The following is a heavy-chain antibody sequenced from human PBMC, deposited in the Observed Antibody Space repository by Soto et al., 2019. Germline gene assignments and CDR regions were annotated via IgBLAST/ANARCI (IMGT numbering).Heavy chain of an antibody. Sequence: GGSLRLSCAASGFTFSSYWMHWDRQVPGKGLVWVSRIKGDGTNTGYADSVKGRFTISRDNVKNTLYLQMNSLRAEDTAVYYCARGLTGYYGFDYWGQGTLVTVSS. D-gene: IGHD3-10*01. CDR1: GFTFSSYW. V-gene: IGHV3-74*01. CDR2: IKGDGTNT. J-gene: IGHJ4*02. CDR3: ARGLTGYYGFDY.